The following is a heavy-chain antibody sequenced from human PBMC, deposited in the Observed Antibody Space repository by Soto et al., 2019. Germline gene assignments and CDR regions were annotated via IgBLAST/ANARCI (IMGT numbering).Heavy chain of an antibody. CDR1: GYTFTGYY. V-gene: IGHV1-2*02. CDR3: AREVVETSSLWLDP. J-gene: IGHJ5*02. CDR2: INPNSGDT. Sequence: ASVKVSCKTSGYTFTGYYIHWIRQAPGQGLEWMGWINPNSGDTNYSQEFQGRVTMTSETSITTAYVELTRLRSDDTAVYYCAREVVETSSLWLDPWGQGTLVSLSS. D-gene: IGHD6-6*01.